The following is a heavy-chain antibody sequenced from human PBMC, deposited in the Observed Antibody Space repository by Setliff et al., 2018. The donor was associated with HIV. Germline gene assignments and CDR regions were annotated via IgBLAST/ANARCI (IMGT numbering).Heavy chain of an antibody. CDR2: IMPASGGA. J-gene: IGHJ5*02. CDR3: ARNAVQIKRWSPGETWVDT. Sequence: ASVKVSCKASGYTLTDYYMHWVRQVPGQGLEWMGWIMPASGGADYARKFQGRISMSRDASLITRTRDRPITTVYMELTRLTSDDTAIDYCARNAVQIKRWSPGETWVDTWGQWTLV. D-gene: IGHD5-18*01. V-gene: IGHV1-2*02. CDR1: GYTLTDYY.